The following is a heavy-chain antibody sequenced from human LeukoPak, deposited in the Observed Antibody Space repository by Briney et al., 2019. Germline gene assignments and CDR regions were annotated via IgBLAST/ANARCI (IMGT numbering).Heavy chain of an antibody. CDR2: IDPNTGGT. D-gene: IGHD1-26*01. Sequence: ASVKVSCKASGYTFTTYAIHWVRQAPGQGLEWMGRIDPNTGGTKSAKNFQGRVTMTRDTSISTAYMALSGLRSDDTAVYYCASLYDIVGTTVDYWGQGTLVTVSS. CDR3: ASLYDIVGTTVDY. V-gene: IGHV1-2*06. CDR1: GYTFTTYA. J-gene: IGHJ4*02.